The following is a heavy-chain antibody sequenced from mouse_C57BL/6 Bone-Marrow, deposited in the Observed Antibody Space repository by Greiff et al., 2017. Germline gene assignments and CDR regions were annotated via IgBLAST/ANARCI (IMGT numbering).Heavy chain of an antibody. D-gene: IGHD1-1*01. Sequence: VKLQQSGAELVMPGASVKLSCKASGYTFTSYWMHWVKQRPGQGLEWIGEIDPSDSYTNYNHKFKGKFTLTIDKSSSTDYMQLSSMTSEDSAVYYCARSEYYCSSNAASMAYWGQGTPVTVSS. CDR3: ARSEYYCSSNAASMAY. CDR1: GYTFTSYW. J-gene: IGHJ4*01. CDR2: IDPSDSYT. V-gene: IGHV1-69*01.